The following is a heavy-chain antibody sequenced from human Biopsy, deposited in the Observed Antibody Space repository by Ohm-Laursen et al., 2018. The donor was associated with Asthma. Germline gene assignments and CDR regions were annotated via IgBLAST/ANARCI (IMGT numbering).Heavy chain of an antibody. CDR3: GRDMGGFGSGWFPVEF. V-gene: IGHV3-20*04. Sequence: SLRLSCAASGFTFDDYGMSWVRQAPGKGLDWVSGINWNGGSTGYADSVKGRFTISRDNAKNSLYLQMNSLRAEDTALYYCGRDMGGFGSGWFPVEFWGQGTLVTVPS. J-gene: IGHJ4*02. CDR1: GFTFDDYG. CDR2: INWNGGST. D-gene: IGHD6-19*01.